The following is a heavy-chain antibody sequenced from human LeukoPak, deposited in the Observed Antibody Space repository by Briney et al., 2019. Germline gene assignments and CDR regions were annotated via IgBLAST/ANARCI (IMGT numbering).Heavy chain of an antibody. J-gene: IGHJ5*02. V-gene: IGHV4-59*01. CDR1: GGSISSYY. CDR2: IYYSGST. Sequence: SETLSLTCTVSGGSISSYYWSWIRQPPGKRLEWIGYIYYSGSTNYNPSLKSRVTISVDTSKNQFSLKLSSVTAADTAVYCCARRYSSGWYANNWFDPWGQGTLVTVSS. D-gene: IGHD6-19*01. CDR3: ARRYSSGWYANNWFDP.